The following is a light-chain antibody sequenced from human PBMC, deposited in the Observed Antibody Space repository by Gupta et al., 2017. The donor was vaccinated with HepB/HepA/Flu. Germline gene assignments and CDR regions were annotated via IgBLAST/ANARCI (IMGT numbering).Light chain of an antibody. V-gene: IGKV3-15*01. CDR2: GAS. CDR1: QSVGSN. CDR3: QQYNNCQIT. Sequence: EILMTQSPATLSVSPGERAALSCRASQSVGSNLAWYQQKPGQAPRLLIYGASTRATGIPARFSGSGSGTEVTLTISSLQSEDFALYYCQQYNNCQITFGQGTQLEIK. J-gene: IGKJ5*01.